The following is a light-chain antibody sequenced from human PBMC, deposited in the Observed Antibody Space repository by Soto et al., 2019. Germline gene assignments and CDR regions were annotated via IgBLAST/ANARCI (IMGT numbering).Light chain of an antibody. CDR1: QSISSNH. CDR3: QQFGSSPNT. V-gene: IGKV3-20*01. CDR2: GAS. J-gene: IGKJ2*01. Sequence: EIVLTQSPGPLSLSPGERATLSCRASQSISSNHLTWYQQKPGQAPRLLISGASSRATGIPDRFSVSGSGTDFTLSISRLEPEDVAVYYCQQFGSSPNTFGQGTKLEIK.